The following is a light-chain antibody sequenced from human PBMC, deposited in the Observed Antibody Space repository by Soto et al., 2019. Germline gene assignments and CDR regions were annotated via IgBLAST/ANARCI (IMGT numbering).Light chain of an antibody. CDR3: QQRSNWPRT. Sequence: DIVLTQSPATLSLSPGERATLSCRASQSVSSYPAWYQQKPGQAPRLLIYDASNRASGIPARFSGSGSGTDFTLTISRLEPEDFAVYYCQQRSNWPRTFGQGTKVDIK. CDR1: QSVSSY. V-gene: IGKV3-11*01. J-gene: IGKJ1*01. CDR2: DAS.